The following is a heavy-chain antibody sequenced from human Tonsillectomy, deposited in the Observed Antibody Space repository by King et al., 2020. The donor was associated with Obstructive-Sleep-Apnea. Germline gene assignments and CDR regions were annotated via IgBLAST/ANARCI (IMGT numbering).Heavy chain of an antibody. V-gene: IGHV3-33*06. CDR2: IWFDGSNK. J-gene: IGHJ1*01. CDR1: GFTFSSYG. Sequence: VQLVESGGGVVQPGRSLRLSCAASGFTFSSYGMHWVRQAPGKGLEWVAVIWFDGSNKYYADSVKGRFTISRDNSKNTLYLQMNSLRAEDTAVYYCAKDREQFVRRVFSGFWGQGTLVTVPS. CDR3: AKDREQFVRRVFSGF. D-gene: IGHD6-6*01.